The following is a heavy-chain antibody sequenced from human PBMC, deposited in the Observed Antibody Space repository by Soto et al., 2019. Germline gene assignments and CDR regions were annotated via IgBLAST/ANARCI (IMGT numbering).Heavy chain of an antibody. Sequence: GGSLRLSCAASGFTFSNAWMNWVRQAPGKGLEWVGRIKSKTDGGTTDYAAPVKGRFTISRDDSKNTLYLQMNSLKTEDTAVYYCTTDPHDYSNYVINYYYYGMDVWGQGTTVTVSS. D-gene: IGHD4-4*01. J-gene: IGHJ6*02. CDR3: TTDPHDYSNYVINYYYYGMDV. V-gene: IGHV3-15*07. CDR1: GFTFSNAW. CDR2: IKSKTDGGTT.